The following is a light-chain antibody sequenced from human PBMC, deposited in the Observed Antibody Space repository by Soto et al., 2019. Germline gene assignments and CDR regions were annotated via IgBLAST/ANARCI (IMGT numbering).Light chain of an antibody. CDR3: ASWDDSSASYV. CDR1: SSNIAGNY. Sequence: QPVLAQPPSASGTPGQMVTISCSGSSSNIAGNYVYWYQQLPGTAPKLLIYRSNQTPSGVPDRFSGSKSATSASLAIRGLRSEDEAEYYCASWDDSSASYVFGSGTKLTV. V-gene: IGLV1-47*01. CDR2: RSN. J-gene: IGLJ1*01.